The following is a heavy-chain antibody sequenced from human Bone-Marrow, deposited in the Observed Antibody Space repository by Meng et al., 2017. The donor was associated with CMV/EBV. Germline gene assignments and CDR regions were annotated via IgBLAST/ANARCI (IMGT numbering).Heavy chain of an antibody. CDR1: GGSVNSGSYY. Sequence: SETLSLTCTVSGGSVNSGSYYWSWIRQPPGKGLEWIGYIYYSGSTNYNPSLKSRVTISVDTSKNQFSLKLSSVTAADTAVYYCASRAHYYGSGSYKDYWGQGTLVTVSS. J-gene: IGHJ4*02. D-gene: IGHD3-10*01. V-gene: IGHV4-61*01. CDR3: ASRAHYYGSGSYKDY. CDR2: IYYSGST.